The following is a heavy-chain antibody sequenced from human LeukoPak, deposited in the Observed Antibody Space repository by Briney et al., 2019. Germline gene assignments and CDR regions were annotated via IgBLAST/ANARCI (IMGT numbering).Heavy chain of an antibody. CDR1: GFSVSHNY. D-gene: IGHD5-12*01. CDR3: VGGEWLRSGPGS. Sequence: GGSLRLSCVASGFSVSHNYMSWVRQAPGKGLQGVSLINSGGSTYYADSVKSRFTISRDNSKNTLYLQMNNLRVEDTAVYYCVGGEWLRSGPGSWGQGTLVTVSS. V-gene: IGHV3-53*01. J-gene: IGHJ5*02. CDR2: INSGGST.